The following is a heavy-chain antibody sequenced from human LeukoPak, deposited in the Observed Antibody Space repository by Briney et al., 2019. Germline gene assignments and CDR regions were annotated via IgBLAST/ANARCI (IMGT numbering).Heavy chain of an antibody. D-gene: IGHD4-17*01. J-gene: IGHJ4*02. CDR3: ARAGDYDHYDY. CDR2: MNPNSGNT. CDR1: GYTFTSYD. Sequence: GASVKVSCKASGYTFTSYDINWVRQATGQGLEWMGWMNPNSGNTGYAQKFQGRVTITRNTSIGTAYMELSSLRSEDTAVYYCARAGDYDHYDYWGQGTLVTVSS. V-gene: IGHV1-8*03.